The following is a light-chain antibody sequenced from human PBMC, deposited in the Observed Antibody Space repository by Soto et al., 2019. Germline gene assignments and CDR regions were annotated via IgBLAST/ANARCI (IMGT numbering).Light chain of an antibody. CDR1: SGHSTYI. Sequence: QLVLTQSSSASASLGSSVKLTCILSSGHSTYIIAWHQQQPGKAPRFLMTLDRSGSYNRGSGVPDRFSGSSSGADRYLTIYNLQFEDEGDYYCETWYSNNHKVFGGGTKLTVL. CDR2: LDRSGSY. J-gene: IGLJ3*02. V-gene: IGLV4-60*02. CDR3: ETWYSNNHKV.